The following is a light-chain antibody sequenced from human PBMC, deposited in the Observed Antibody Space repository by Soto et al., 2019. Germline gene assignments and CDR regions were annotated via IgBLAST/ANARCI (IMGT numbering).Light chain of an antibody. CDR3: LQYDNFLLA. CDR2: DAS. V-gene: IGKV1-33*01. J-gene: IGKJ4*01. Sequence: DIQMTQSPSSLSSSVGDRVTITCQASHGINGYLDWFQQKPGQAPNLLIFDASNLGTGVPSRFSGSGSGTNFTFTISSLQPEDIATYYCLQYDNFLLAFGGGTKVDIK. CDR1: HGINGY.